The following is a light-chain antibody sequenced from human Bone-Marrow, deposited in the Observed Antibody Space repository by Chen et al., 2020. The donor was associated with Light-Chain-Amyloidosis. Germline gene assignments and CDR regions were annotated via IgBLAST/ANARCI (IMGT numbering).Light chain of an antibody. Sequence: SYALLQPSSVSVAPGQTATIPCGGNNIGSTSVHWYQQTPGQAPLLVVYDDSDRPSGIPERLSGSNAGNTATLTISRVEAGDEADYYCQVWDRSSDRPVFGGGTKLTVL. CDR1: NIGSTS. CDR3: QVWDRSSDRPV. J-gene: IGLJ3*02. V-gene: IGLV3-21*02. CDR2: DDS.